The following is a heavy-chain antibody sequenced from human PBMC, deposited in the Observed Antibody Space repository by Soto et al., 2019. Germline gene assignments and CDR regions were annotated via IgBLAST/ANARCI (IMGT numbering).Heavy chain of an antibody. V-gene: IGHV1-3*01. D-gene: IGHD3-10*01. CDR3: ARASASGRKFAI. CDR2: INAGNANT. J-gene: IGHJ3*02. CDR1: GYTFTTYS. Sequence: QVQLVHSGAEVKKPGASVKVSCKASGYTFTTYSMHWVRQAPGQRLEWLGWINAGNANTKYSQKFQGRVTITRDTSASTAYMELSSLRSEDTAVYYCARASASGRKFAIWGQGTMVTVSS.